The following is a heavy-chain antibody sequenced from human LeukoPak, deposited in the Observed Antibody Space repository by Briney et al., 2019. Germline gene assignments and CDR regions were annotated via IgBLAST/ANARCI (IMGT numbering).Heavy chain of an antibody. CDR1: GGSISSGGYY. CDR3: ALLGSGYYYSDAFDI. D-gene: IGHD3-22*01. Sequence: SQTLSLTCTVSGGSISSGGYYWSWIRQHPGKGLEWIGYIYYSGSTYYNPSLKSRVTISVDTSKNQFSLKLSSVTAADTAVYYCALLGSGYYYSDAFDIWGQGTMVTVSS. V-gene: IGHV4-31*03. CDR2: IYYSGST. J-gene: IGHJ3*02.